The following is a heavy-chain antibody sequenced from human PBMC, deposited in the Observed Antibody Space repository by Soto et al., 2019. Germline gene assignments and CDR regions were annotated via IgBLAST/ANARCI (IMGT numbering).Heavy chain of an antibody. CDR3: ARLGGSYAVPHFDY. V-gene: IGHV4-30-4*01. J-gene: IGHJ4*02. CDR1: GVSISSGDDY. CDR2: IYSSGST. Sequence: LSLTCIVSGVSISSGDDYWSWIRQPPGKGLEWIGYIYSSGSTYSNPSLRSRATISADTSKNQFSLKLTSVTAADTAVYYCARLGGSYAVPHFDYWGQGTLVTVSS. D-gene: IGHD1-26*01.